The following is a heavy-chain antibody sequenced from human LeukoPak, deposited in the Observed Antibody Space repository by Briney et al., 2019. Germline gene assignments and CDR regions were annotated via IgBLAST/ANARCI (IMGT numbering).Heavy chain of an antibody. J-gene: IGHJ3*02. CDR1: GFIFREYA. CDR3: ARDPNGDYIGAFDN. V-gene: IGHV3-23*01. CDR2: ITASDYTT. D-gene: IGHD4-17*01. Sequence: GGSLRLSCAASGFIFREYAMTWVRQAPGKGLEWVSSITASDYTTYADSVKGRFTISRDNSKNTLYLQMDCLRGDDTALYHCARDPNGDYIGAFDNWGQGTMVTVSS.